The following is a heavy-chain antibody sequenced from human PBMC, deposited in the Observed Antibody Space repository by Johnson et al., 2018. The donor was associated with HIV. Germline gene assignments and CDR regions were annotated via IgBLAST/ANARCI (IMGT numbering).Heavy chain of an antibody. V-gene: IGHV3-66*01. CDR3: TRAPPYYGGYSVSDAFDI. CDR1: GFTVSSSY. Sequence: VQLVESGGGLVQPGGSLRLSCVASGFTVSSSYMSWVRQAPGKGLEWVSVIYSDGSTYYADSVKGRFSISRDNSKNTVYLQMNSLTADDTAVYYCTRAPPYYGGYSVSDAFDIWGQGTMVTVSS. D-gene: IGHD3-22*01. CDR2: IYSDGST. J-gene: IGHJ3*02.